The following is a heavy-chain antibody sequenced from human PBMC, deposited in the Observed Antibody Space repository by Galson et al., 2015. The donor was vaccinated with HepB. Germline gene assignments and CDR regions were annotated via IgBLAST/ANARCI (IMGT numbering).Heavy chain of an antibody. V-gene: IGHV2-70*11. D-gene: IGHD3-10*01. Sequence: PALVKPTQTLTLTCTFSGFSLSTSGMCVSWIRQPPGKALEWLARIDWDDDKYYSTSLKTRLTISKDTSKNQVVLTMTNMDPVDTATYYCAREKTTYYYGSGRVFSLYGMDVWGQGTTVTVSS. CDR1: GFSLSTSGMC. CDR3: AREKTTYYYGSGRVFSLYGMDV. J-gene: IGHJ6*02. CDR2: IDWDDDK.